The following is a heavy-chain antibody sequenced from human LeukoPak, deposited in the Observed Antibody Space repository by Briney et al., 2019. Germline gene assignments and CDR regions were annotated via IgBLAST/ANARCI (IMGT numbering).Heavy chain of an antibody. J-gene: IGHJ4*02. Sequence: PGGSLRLSCAASGFTFSSYAMSWVHQAPGKGLEWVSAISGSGGSTYYADSVKGRFTISRDNSKNTLYLQMNSLRAEDTAVYYCAKDLPLWFGELRGYFDYWGQGTLVTVSS. CDR2: ISGSGGST. CDR3: AKDLPLWFGELRGYFDY. D-gene: IGHD3-10*01. CDR1: GFTFSSYA. V-gene: IGHV3-23*01.